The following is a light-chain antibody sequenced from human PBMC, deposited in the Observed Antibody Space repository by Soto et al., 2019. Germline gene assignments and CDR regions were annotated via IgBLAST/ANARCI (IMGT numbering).Light chain of an antibody. CDR2: DAS. CDR1: QSVRNNY. Sequence: IVLTQSPGTPSLSPGERATLSCRTSQSVRNNYLAWYQQKPGQAPRLLIYDASSRVTGIPDRFSGGGSGTDFTLTISRLEPEDFAVYYCQQFSSYPLTFGGGTKVDIK. V-gene: IGKV3-20*01. J-gene: IGKJ4*01. CDR3: QQFSSYPLT.